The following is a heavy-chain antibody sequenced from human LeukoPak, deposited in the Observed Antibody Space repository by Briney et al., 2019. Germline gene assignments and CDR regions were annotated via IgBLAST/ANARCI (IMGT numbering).Heavy chain of an antibody. CDR2: ISYDGRNK. Sequence: GGSPRLSCAASGFTFNNHDMHWVRQAPRKGLEWVAGISYDGRNKYYTDSVKGRFTTSRDNSKNTLNLQMNSLRTEDTAVYYCAKPRDIDSWAFDVWGQGTMVTVS. D-gene: IGHD2-15*01. CDR1: GFTFNNHD. CDR3: AKPRDIDSWAFDV. V-gene: IGHV3-30*18. J-gene: IGHJ3*01.